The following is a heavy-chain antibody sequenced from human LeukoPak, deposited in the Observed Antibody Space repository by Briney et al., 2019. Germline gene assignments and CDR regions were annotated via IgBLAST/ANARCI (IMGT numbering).Heavy chain of an antibody. V-gene: IGHV4-4*09. Sequence: SETLSLTCTVSGSISSYYWSWTRQPPGKGLEGIGYSYTSGSTNYNPSLKSRVTISVDTSKNQFSLDLSSVTAADTAVYYCARQKCTSTSCLTKNAFDIWGQGPMATVSS. CDR1: GSISSYY. CDR3: ARQKCTSTSCLTKNAFDI. J-gene: IGHJ3*02. CDR2: SYTSGST. D-gene: IGHD2-2*01.